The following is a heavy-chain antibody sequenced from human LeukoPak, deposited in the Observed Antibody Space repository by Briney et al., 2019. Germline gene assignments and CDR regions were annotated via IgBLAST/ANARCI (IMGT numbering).Heavy chain of an antibody. V-gene: IGHV3-66*01. J-gene: IGHJ4*02. CDR3: ARDLRRDGYNFVY. D-gene: IGHD5-12*01. Sequence: GGSLRLSCAASGFTVSSNYMNWVRQAPGKGLEWVSVIYSGGSTYYADSVKGRFTISRDNSKNTLYLQMNSLRAEDTAVYYCARDLRRDGYNFVYWGQGTLVTVSS. CDR2: IYSGGST. CDR1: GFTVSSNY.